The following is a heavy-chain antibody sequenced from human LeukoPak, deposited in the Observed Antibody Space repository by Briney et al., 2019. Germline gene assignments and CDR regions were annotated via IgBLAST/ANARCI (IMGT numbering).Heavy chain of an antibody. J-gene: IGHJ4*02. Sequence: GGSLRLSCAASGFTFSSYEMNWVRQAPGKGLEWVSYISSSGSTIYYADSVKGRFTISRDNTKNSLYLQMNSLRAEDTAVYYCARVGVTGYSSGWGQGTLVTVSS. V-gene: IGHV3-48*03. CDR1: GFTFSSYE. CDR2: ISSSGSTI. D-gene: IGHD6-19*01. CDR3: ARVGVTGYSSG.